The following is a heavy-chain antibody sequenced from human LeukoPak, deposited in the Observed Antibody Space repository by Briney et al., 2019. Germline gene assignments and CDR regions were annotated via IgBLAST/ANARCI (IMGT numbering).Heavy chain of an antibody. V-gene: IGHV4-59*01. D-gene: IGHD3-22*01. J-gene: IGHJ4*02. CDR2: IYYSGNT. CDR3: ARAPGSAYSSYYFDY. Sequence: SETLSLTCTVSGGSISSYYWSWIRQSPGKGLEWIGYIYYSGNTNYTPSLRSRVTISLGTSKSQFSLKLSSVTAADTAVYYCARAPGSAYSSYYFDYWGQGTLVTVSS. CDR1: GGSISSYY.